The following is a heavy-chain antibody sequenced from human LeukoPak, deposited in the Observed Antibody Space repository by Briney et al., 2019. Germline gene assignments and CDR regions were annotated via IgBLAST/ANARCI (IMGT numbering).Heavy chain of an antibody. V-gene: IGHV4-34*01. J-gene: IGHJ4*02. Sequence: SETLSLTCAVYGGSLSGYYWSWIRQSPGEGLEWIGEIHHSGTTNYNPSLKSRVTISVDTSKNQFSLKLSSVTAADTAVYYCARFRIAASSWGQGTLVTVSS. CDR3: ARFRIAASS. D-gene: IGHD6-13*01. CDR2: IHHSGTT. CDR1: GGSLSGYY.